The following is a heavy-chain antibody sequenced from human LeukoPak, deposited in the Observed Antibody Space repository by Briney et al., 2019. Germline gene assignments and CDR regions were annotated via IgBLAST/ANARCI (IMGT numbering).Heavy chain of an antibody. D-gene: IGHD1-26*01. J-gene: IGHJ5*02. Sequence: GGCLRLSCAASGFTLRNYRMRWVRQAPGKGLEWVANIKEDGSEKYYVDSVRGRFTVSIDHAKNSLYLQMSSLRVEDSAVYYCGSTSGPWGQGTMVTVSS. CDR2: IKEDGSEK. V-gene: IGHV3-7*01. CDR3: GSTSGP. CDR1: GFTLRNYR.